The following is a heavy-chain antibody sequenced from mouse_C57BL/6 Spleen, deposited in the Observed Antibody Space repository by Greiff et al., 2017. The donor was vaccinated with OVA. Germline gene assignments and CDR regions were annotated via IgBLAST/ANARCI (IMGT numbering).Heavy chain of an antibody. CDR3: TRRIYYGCGSDV. D-gene: IGHD1-1*01. V-gene: IGHV1-52*01. CDR2: IDPSDSET. CDR1: GYTFTSYW. Sequence: QVQLQQPGAELVRPGSSVKLSCKASGYTFTSYWMHWVKQRPIQGLEWIGNIDPSDSETPYNQKFKDKATLTVDKSSSTAYMRLSSLSYEDAAVYYCTRRIYYGCGSDVWGTGTTVTVSS. J-gene: IGHJ1*03.